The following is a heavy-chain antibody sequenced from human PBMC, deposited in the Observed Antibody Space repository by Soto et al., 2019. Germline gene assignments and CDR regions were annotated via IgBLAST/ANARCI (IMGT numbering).Heavy chain of an antibody. J-gene: IGHJ4*02. Sequence: GSLRLSCAASGFTVSSNYMSWVRQAPGKGLEWVSVIYSGGSTYYADSVKGRFTISRDNSKNTLYLQMNSLRAEDTAVYYCARGGSYDSSGSYFDYWGQGTLVTVSS. V-gene: IGHV3-66*01. D-gene: IGHD3-22*01. CDR2: IYSGGST. CDR3: ARGGSYDSSGSYFDY. CDR1: GFTVSSNY.